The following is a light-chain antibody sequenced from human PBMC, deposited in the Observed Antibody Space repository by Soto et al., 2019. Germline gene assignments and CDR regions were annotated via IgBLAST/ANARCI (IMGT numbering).Light chain of an antibody. CDR1: QSINSY. CDR2: DAS. CDR3: QQRSNWPLT. J-gene: IGKJ4*01. V-gene: IGKV3-11*01. Sequence: EIVLTQSPATLSLSPGERATLSCRASQSINSYLAWYQQKPGQAPRLLIYDASNRATGIPARFSRSGSGTDFTLTISSLEPEDFAVYYCQQRSNWPLTFGGGTKVEIK.